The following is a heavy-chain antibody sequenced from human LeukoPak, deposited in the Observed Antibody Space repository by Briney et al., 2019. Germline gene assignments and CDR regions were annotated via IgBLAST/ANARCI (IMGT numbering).Heavy chain of an antibody. Sequence: GGSLRLSCAASGFTFSSYAMSWVRQAPGKGLEWVSAISGSGGSTYYADSVKGRFTISRDNSKNTLYLQMNSLRAEDTAVYYCAKDETYGSGSYYIVWGQGTLVTVSS. V-gene: IGHV3-23*01. D-gene: IGHD3-10*01. CDR1: GFTFSSYA. CDR3: AKDETYGSGSYYIV. CDR2: ISGSGGST. J-gene: IGHJ4*02.